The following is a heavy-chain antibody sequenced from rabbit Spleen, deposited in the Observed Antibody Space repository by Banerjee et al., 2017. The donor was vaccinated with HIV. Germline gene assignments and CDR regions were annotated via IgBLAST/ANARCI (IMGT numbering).Heavy chain of an antibody. J-gene: IGHJ4*01. Sequence: QEQLKESGGGLVQPGGSLKLSCKASGFTLSSYYMCWVRQAPGKGPEWIGCIYSGFIGSTYYASWAKGRFTISKTSSTTVTLQMTSLTAADTATYFCATGGTIISYFNLWGPGTLVT. CDR3: ATGGTIISYFNL. V-gene: IGHV1S45*01. CDR1: GFTLSSYY. D-gene: IGHD1-1*01. CDR2: IYSGFIGST.